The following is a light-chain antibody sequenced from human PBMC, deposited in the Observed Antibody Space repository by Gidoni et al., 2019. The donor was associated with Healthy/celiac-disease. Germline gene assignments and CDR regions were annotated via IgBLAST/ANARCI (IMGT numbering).Light chain of an antibody. J-gene: IGKJ1*01. CDR1: QGVRND. CDR3: LQHNSYTWT. Sequence: DIQMTQSPSSLSASVGDRVTITCRASQGVRNDLDWYQQKPGKAPKRLIYAASSLQSGVPSRFSGSGSGTEFTLTISSLQPEDFATYYCLQHNSYTWTFGQGTKVEIK. V-gene: IGKV1-17*01. CDR2: AAS.